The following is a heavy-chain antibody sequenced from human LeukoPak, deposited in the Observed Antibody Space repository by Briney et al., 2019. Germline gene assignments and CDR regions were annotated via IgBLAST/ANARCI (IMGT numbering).Heavy chain of an antibody. D-gene: IGHD3-22*01. CDR1: GFTVSTNY. CDR2: IYSGGST. CDR3: ANTQYSYDGYFDY. J-gene: IGHJ4*02. V-gene: IGHV3-66*01. Sequence: GGSLRLSCAASGFTVSTNYMSWVRQAPGKGLEWVSVIYSGGSTYYADSVKGRFTISRDNSKNTLYLQMNSLRAEDTAVYYCANTQYSYDGYFDYWGQGTLVTVSS.